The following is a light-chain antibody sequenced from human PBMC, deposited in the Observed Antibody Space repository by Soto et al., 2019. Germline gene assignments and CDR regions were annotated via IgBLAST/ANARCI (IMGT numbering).Light chain of an antibody. V-gene: IGLV2-14*01. CDR3: SSYTSSSTLVV. J-gene: IGLJ1*01. CDR1: TGAVGGYNY. CDR2: DVS. Sequence: QSALTQPASVSGSPGQSITISCTETTGAVGGYNYVSWYQQHPGKAPKLLIYDVSNGPSGVSNRFSGSKSGNTASLTISGLQAEDEADYYCSSYTSSSTLVVFGTGTKVTVL.